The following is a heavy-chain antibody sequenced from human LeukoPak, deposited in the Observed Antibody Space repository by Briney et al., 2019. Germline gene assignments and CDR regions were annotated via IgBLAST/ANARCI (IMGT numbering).Heavy chain of an antibody. J-gene: IGHJ4*02. CDR2: IYYSGST. CDR1: GGSISSYY. V-gene: IGHV4-59*01. Sequence: SETLSLTCTVSGGSISSYYWSWIRQPPGKGLEWIGYIYYSGSTNYNPSLKSRVTISVDTSKNQFSLKLSSVTDADTAVYYCARGDCSGGSCHGNWGQGTLVTVSS. CDR3: ARGDCSGGSCHGN. D-gene: IGHD2-15*01.